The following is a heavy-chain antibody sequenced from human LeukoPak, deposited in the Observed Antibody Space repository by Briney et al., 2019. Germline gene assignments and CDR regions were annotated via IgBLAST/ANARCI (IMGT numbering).Heavy chain of an antibody. CDR1: GYSISSGYF. CDR3: ARGNWNFDY. CDR2: INHSGST. V-gene: IGHV4-38-2*01. D-gene: IGHD1-1*01. Sequence: SETLSLTCDVSGYSISSGYFWGWIRQPPGKGLEWIGEINHSGSTNYNPSLKSRVTISADTSKNQFSLKLSSVTAADTAVYYCARGNWNFDYWGQGTLVTVSS. J-gene: IGHJ4*02.